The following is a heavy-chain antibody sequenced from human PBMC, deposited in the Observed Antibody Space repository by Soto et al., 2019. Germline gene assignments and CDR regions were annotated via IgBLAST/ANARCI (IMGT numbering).Heavy chain of an antibody. V-gene: IGHV4-59*01. D-gene: IGHD2-8*01. CDR1: GGSISSYY. CDR3: ARMGRYCTNGVCYTRDWFDP. CDR2: IYYSGST. J-gene: IGHJ5*02. Sequence: TSETLSLTCTVSGGSISSYYWSWIRQPPGKGLEWIGYIYYSGSTNYNPSLKSRVTISVDTSKTPSSLKLSSVTAADTAVYYCARMGRYCTNGVCYTRDWFDPWGQGTLVTVSS.